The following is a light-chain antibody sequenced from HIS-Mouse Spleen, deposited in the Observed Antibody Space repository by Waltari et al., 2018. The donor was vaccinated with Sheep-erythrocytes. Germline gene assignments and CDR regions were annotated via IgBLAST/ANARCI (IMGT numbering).Light chain of an antibody. CDR3: CSYAGSYNYV. V-gene: IGLV3-21*02. Sequence: SYVLTQPPSVSVAPGQTARITCGGNNIGSKRVHWYQQKPGQAPVLVVYDDSDRPSGIPERFSGSNSGNTATLTISRVEVGDEADYYCCSYAGSYNYVFGTGTKVTVL. CDR1: NIGSKR. J-gene: IGLJ1*01. CDR2: DDS.